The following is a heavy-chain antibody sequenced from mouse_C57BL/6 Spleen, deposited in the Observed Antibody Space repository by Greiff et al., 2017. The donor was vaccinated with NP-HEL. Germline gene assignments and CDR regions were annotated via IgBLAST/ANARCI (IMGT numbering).Heavy chain of an antibody. CDR2: INPSNGGT. CDR1: GYTFTSYW. V-gene: IGHV1-53*01. Sequence: QVQLQQSGTELVKPGASVKLSCKASGYTFTSYWMHWVKQRPGQGLEWIGNINPSNGGTNYNEKFKSKATLTVDKSSSTAYMQLSSLTSEDSAVYYCARGTTVVATYYFDYWGQGTTLTVSS. D-gene: IGHD1-1*01. CDR3: ARGTTVVATYYFDY. J-gene: IGHJ2*01.